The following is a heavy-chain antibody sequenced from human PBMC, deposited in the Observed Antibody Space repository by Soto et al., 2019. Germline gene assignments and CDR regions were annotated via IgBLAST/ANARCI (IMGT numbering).Heavy chain of an antibody. D-gene: IGHD2-2*01. CDR3: ARDGFCTSTTCRVGNWFDP. Sequence: KTSETLSLTCVVYGGSFSGYYWSWIRQSPGKGPEWIGGINHRGSTNYNPSLESRVTISVDTSKNQFSLKLPSVTAADTAMYYCARDGFCTSTTCRVGNWFDPWGQGTLVTVSS. CDR2: INHRGST. J-gene: IGHJ5*02. V-gene: IGHV4-34*01. CDR1: GGSFSGYY.